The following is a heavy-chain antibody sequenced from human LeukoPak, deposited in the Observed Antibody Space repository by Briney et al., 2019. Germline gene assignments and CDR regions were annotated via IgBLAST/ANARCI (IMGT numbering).Heavy chain of an antibody. Sequence: TLSLTCTVSGGSISSGGYYWSWIRQHPGKGLEWIGYIYYSGSTYYNPSLKSRVTISVGTSKNQFSLKLSSVTAADTAVYYCARGRVVVPVNYYYGMDVWGQGTTVTVSS. CDR1: GGSISSGGYY. J-gene: IGHJ6*02. CDR3: ARGRVVVPVNYYYGMDV. CDR2: IYYSGST. V-gene: IGHV4-31*03. D-gene: IGHD2-2*01.